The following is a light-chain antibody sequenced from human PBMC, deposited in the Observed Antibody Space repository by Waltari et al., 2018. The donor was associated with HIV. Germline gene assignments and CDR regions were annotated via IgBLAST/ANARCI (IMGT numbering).Light chain of an antibody. Sequence: DIRMTQSPSSLSASIGDRVTITCRASQTISNSLNWYQQTPGQAPKLLIHTASRLQSGVPSRFSCSSSGTDFTLTISSLQPDDFATYYCQQSYGTPLTFGGGTRVELK. J-gene: IGKJ4*01. CDR1: QTISNS. CDR3: QQSYGTPLT. V-gene: IGKV1-39*01. CDR2: TAS.